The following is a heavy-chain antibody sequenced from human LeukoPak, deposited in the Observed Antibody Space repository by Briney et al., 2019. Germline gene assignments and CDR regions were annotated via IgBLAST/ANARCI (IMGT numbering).Heavy chain of an antibody. V-gene: IGHV5-10-1*01. CDR3: ARLERPSGWHYFDY. D-gene: IGHD6-19*01. J-gene: IGHJ4*02. Sequence: GESLQISCKGSGYSFTSYWITWVRQLPGKGLEWMGRIDPSDSYTNYSPSFQGHVTISADKSISTAYLQWSSLMASDTAMYYCARLERPSGWHYFDYWGQGTLVTVSS. CDR1: GYSFTSYW. CDR2: IDPSDSYT.